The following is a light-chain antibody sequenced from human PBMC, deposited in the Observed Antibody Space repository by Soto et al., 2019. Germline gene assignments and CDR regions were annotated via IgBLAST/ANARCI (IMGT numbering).Light chain of an antibody. CDR2: ENN. J-gene: IGLJ1*01. Sequence: QSVLTQPPSESAAPGQKVTISCSGSSSDIGRNYVSWYQHLPGTAPKLLIYENNKRPPGIPDRLSGSKSGSSATLGITGLQTGDEADYYCGTWDSSLTTYVFGPGTKVTVL. V-gene: IGLV1-51*02. CDR1: SSDIGRNY. CDR3: GTWDSSLTTYV.